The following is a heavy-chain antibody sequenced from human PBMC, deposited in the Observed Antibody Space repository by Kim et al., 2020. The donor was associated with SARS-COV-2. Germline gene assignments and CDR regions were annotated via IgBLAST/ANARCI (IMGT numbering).Heavy chain of an antibody. J-gene: IGHJ5*02. Sequence: ASVKVSCKASGYTFTSYDINWVRQATGQGLEWMGWMNPNSGNTGYAQKFQGRVTMTRNTSISTAYMELSSLRSEDTAVYYCARGRVDCSGGSCYLDGFDPWGQGTLVSVPS. CDR1: GYTFTSYD. V-gene: IGHV1-8*02. CDR2: MNPNSGNT. CDR3: ARGRVDCSGGSCYLDGFDP. D-gene: IGHD2-15*01.